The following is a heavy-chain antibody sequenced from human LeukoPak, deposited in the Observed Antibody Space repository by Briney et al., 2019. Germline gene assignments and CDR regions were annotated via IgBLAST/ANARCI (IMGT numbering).Heavy chain of an antibody. V-gene: IGHV4-4*09. CDR2: IYTSGST. CDR1: GGSISSYY. Sequence: SETLSLTCTVSGGSISSYYWSWIRQPPGKGLEWIGYIYTSGSTNYNPSLKSRVTISVDTSKNQFSLKLSSVTAADTAVYYCATGEHHYYYYMDVWGKGTTVTVSS. D-gene: IGHD3-10*01. J-gene: IGHJ6*03. CDR3: ATGEHHYYYYMDV.